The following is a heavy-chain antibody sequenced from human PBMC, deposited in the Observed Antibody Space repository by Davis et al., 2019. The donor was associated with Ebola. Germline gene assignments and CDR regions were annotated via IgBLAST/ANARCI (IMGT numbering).Heavy chain of an antibody. D-gene: IGHD6-19*01. J-gene: IGHJ4*02. CDR1: GYSFTAFY. CDR2: INPSDLST. V-gene: IGHV1-46*01. Sequence: AASVKVSCKASGYSFTAFYVHWVRQAPGQGLKWMGVINPSDLSTTYAQRFQGRATMTRDTSTSTVYMELSSLRSDDTAVYYCVTFLEQWLAYWGQGTLVTVSS. CDR3: VTFLEQWLAY.